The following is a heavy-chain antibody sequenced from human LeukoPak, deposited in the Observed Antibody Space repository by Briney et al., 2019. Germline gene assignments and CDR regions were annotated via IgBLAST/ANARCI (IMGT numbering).Heavy chain of an antibody. V-gene: IGHV4-61*02. CDR2: IYTSGST. Sequence: SQTLSLTCTVSGGSISSGSYYWSWIRQPAGKGLEWIGRIYTSGSTNYNPSLKSRVTISVDTSKNQFSLKLSSVTAADTAVYYCARRYSSGWYSYYFDYWGQGTLVTVSS. CDR3: ARRYSSGWYSYYFDY. CDR1: GGSISSGSYY. D-gene: IGHD6-19*01. J-gene: IGHJ4*02.